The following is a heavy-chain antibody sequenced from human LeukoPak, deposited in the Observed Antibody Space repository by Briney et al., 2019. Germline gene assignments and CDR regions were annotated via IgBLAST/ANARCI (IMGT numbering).Heavy chain of an antibody. CDR2: IYTSGST. D-gene: IGHD4-17*01. Sequence: SETLSLTCTVSGGSISSYYWSWIRQPAGKGLEWIGRIYTSGSTNYNPSLKSRVTISVDPSKNQFSLKLSSVTAADTAVYYCARVPTVTFFDYWGQGTLVTVSS. CDR1: GGSISSYY. CDR3: ARVPTVTFFDY. V-gene: IGHV4-4*07. J-gene: IGHJ4*02.